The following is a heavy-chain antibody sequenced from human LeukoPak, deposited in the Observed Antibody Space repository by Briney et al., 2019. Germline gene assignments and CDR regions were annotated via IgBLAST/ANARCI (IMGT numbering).Heavy chain of an antibody. CDR2: ISGSGSST. D-gene: IGHD3-22*01. V-gene: IGHV3-23*01. J-gene: IGHJ4*02. CDR1: GFTFSSYG. CDR3: ARGLYYYDSSDYGY. Sequence: GGSLRLSCAASGFTFSSYGMSWVRQAPGKGLEWVSAISGSGSSTYYAASVKGRFTISRDNSKNTLYLQMNSLRAEDTAVYYCARGLYYYDSSDYGYWGQGTLVTVSS.